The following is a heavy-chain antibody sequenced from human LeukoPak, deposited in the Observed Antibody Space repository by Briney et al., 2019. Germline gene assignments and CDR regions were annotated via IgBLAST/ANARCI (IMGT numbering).Heavy chain of an antibody. CDR2: IRSNNYGGTT. Sequence: GGSLRLSCITSGFTFGDFSMSWFRLAPGKGLEWLTFIRSNNYGGTTEYAASVRGRFIMSRDDSKRVAFLQMNSLKTEDTSVYYCARVACGGDCSLFDLWGRGTLVTVSS. V-gene: IGHV3-49*03. CDR3: ARVACGGDCSLFDL. J-gene: IGHJ5*02. CDR1: GFTFGDFS. D-gene: IGHD2-21*02.